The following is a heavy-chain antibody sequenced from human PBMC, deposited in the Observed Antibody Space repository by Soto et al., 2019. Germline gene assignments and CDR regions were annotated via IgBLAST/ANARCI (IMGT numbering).Heavy chain of an antibody. CDR1: GGTFSSST. J-gene: IGHJ1*01. CDR2: IIPIFGTA. D-gene: IGHD3-22*01. V-gene: IGHV1-69*13. CDR3: ARGWGYDSTTNYYAY. Sequence: SVKVSCKASGGTFSSSTISWVRQAPGQGLEWMGGIIPIFGTANYAQKFQGRVTITADESTSTAYMELSSLRSEDTALYFCARGWGYDSTTNYYAYWGQGTSVTVSS.